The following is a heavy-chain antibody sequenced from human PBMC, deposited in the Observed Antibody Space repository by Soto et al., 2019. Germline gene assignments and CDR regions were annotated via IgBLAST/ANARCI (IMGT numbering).Heavy chain of an antibody. Sequence: VKVSCKASGYTFTGYYMHWVRQAPGQGLEWMGWINPNSGGTNYAQKFQGWVTMTRDTSISTAYMELSRLRPDDTAVYYCARGDYYGSGSYQYYYYGMDVWGQGTTVTVSS. CDR1: GYTFTGYY. CDR2: INPNSGGT. V-gene: IGHV1-2*04. J-gene: IGHJ6*02. D-gene: IGHD3-10*01. CDR3: ARGDYYGSGSYQYYYYGMDV.